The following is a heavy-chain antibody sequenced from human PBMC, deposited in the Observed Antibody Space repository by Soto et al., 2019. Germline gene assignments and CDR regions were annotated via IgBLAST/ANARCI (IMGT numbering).Heavy chain of an antibody. V-gene: IGHV4-59*01. Sequence: SETLSLTCTVSGGSISSYYWSWIRQPPGKGLEWIGYIYYSGSTNYNPSLKSRVTISVDTSKNQFSLKLSSVTAADTAVYYCARAVAGTGVYYYYYMDVWGKGTTVTVSS. CDR3: ARAVAGTGVYYYYYMDV. CDR2: IYYSGST. D-gene: IGHD6-19*01. J-gene: IGHJ6*03. CDR1: GGSISSYY.